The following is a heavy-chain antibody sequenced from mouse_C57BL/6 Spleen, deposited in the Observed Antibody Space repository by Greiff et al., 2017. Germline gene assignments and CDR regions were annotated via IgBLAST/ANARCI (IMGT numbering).Heavy chain of an antibody. CDR2: INPSNGGT. J-gene: IGHJ2*01. Sequence: QVQLQQSGTELVKPGASVKLSCKASGYTFTSYWMPWVKQRPGQGLEWIGNINPSNGGTNYNEKLKSKATLTVDKSSSTAYMQLSSLTSEDSAVYYCAREEGGYYECDWGQGTTLTVSS. D-gene: IGHD2-4*01. CDR3: AREEGGYYECD. V-gene: IGHV1-53*01. CDR1: GYTFTSYW.